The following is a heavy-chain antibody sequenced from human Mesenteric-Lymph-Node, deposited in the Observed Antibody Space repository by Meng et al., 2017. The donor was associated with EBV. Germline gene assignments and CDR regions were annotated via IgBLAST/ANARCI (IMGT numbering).Heavy chain of an antibody. CDR3: ARITFGGAIGN. D-gene: IGHD3-16*02. CDR2: IFHSGGT. Sequence: QLQGSGPGLVKPSGTLSLTCAVSSGSISNSNWWSWVRQPPGKGLQWIGEIFHSGGTNYNPSLKSRVTISVDKSKNQFSLKVNSLTAADTAVYYCARITFGGAIGNWGQGTLVTVSS. CDR1: SGSISNSNW. V-gene: IGHV4-4*02. J-gene: IGHJ4*02.